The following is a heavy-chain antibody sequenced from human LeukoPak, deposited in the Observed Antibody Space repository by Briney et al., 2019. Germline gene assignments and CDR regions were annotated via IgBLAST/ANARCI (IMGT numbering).Heavy chain of an antibody. CDR2: ISYDGPKK. CDR3: AKTILEYSISSGYMDV. CDR1: GFTVSSNY. J-gene: IGHJ6*03. Sequence: GGSLRLSCAASGFTVSSNYMSWVRQAPGKGLEWVAVISYDGPKKNYADSVKGRFTISRDNSKNTLYLQMNSLRADDTAVYYCAKTILEYSISSGYMDVWGKGTTVTVSS. D-gene: IGHD6-6*01. V-gene: IGHV3-30*18.